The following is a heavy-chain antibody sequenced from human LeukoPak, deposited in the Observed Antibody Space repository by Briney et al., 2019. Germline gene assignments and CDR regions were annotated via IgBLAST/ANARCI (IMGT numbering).Heavy chain of an antibody. CDR2: LNHYGGDK. CDR1: GFTFTTYW. V-gene: IGHV3-7*04. Sequence: GGSLRLSCATSGFTFTTYWMSWVRQASGKGLEWVATLNHYGGDKYYVDSVKGRFTISRDNAKSSLYLQMNSLRAEDTAVYYCVRGDFDFWGRGTLVTVSS. J-gene: IGHJ4*02. CDR3: VRGDFDF.